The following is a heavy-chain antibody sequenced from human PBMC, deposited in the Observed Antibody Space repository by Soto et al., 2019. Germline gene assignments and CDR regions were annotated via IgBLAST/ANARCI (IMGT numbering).Heavy chain of an antibody. D-gene: IGHD6-6*01. Sequence: SGSTLVNPTQTLTLTCTFSGFSLSTSDVGVGWIRQPPGKALEWLAIIYWDDDKRYSPSLKSRLTITKDTSKNQVVLTVTNMDPVDTATYYCAHSKYSRSSFDYWGQGTLVTVSS. CDR3: AHSKYSRSSFDY. CDR2: IYWDDDK. CDR1: GFSLSTSDVG. V-gene: IGHV2-5*02. J-gene: IGHJ4*02.